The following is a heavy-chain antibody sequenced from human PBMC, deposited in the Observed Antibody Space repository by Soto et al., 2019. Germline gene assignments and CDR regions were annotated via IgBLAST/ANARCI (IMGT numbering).Heavy chain of an antibody. CDR3: ARLPNKSPQN. J-gene: IGHJ1*01. CDR2: ISTDASST. V-gene: IGHV3-74*01. Sequence: VPLVESGGGLVQPGGSLRLSCAASGFTFSSYWMHWVRQAPGKGLVWVSSISTDASSTSYADPVKGRFTISRDNAKNTLYLQMNSVRAEDTAVYYCARLPNKSPQNWGQGTLVIVSP. CDR1: GFTFSSYW.